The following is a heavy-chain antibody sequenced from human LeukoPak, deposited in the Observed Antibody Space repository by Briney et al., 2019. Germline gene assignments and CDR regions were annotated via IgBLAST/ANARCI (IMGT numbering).Heavy chain of an antibody. V-gene: IGHV3-23*01. D-gene: IGHD3-22*01. CDR1: GFSFISYG. Sequence: GGSLRLSCAASGFSFISYGMHWVRQAPGQGLEWVSAISGSGVSTYYADSVKGRFTISRDNSKNTLYLQMNSLRAEDTAVYYCAKDPEVVITGGWFDPWGQGTLVTVSS. CDR2: ISGSGVST. J-gene: IGHJ5*02. CDR3: AKDPEVVITGGWFDP.